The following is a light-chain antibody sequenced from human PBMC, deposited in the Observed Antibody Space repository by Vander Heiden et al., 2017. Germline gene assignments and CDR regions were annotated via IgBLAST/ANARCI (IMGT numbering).Light chain of an antibody. J-gene: IGLJ1*01. CDR2: DVS. Sequence: QSALTQPASVSGSPGQSITISCTGTSSDVGGYTYVSWYQQHPGKAPKLMIYDVSNRPSGVSNRFSGSKSGNTAFLTISGLQAEDEADYYCSSYTSSSTEVFGTGTKVTVL. CDR3: SSYTSSSTEV. V-gene: IGLV2-14*01. CDR1: SSDVGGYTY.